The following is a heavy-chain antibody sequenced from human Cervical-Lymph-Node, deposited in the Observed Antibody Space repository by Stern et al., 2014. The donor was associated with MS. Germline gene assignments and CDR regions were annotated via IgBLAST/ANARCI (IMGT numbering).Heavy chain of an antibody. V-gene: IGHV7-4-1*02. CDR3: TRVPNSSGGDDY. J-gene: IGHJ4*02. D-gene: IGHD6-19*01. CDR2: INTNTGRP. Sequence: VQLVQSVSELKKPGASVKVSCKASGYTFTTYSLNWVRQAPGQGLEWMGGINTNTGRPTYAQGFTGRFTISVDSSARTASLEHNNLRAEDTAIYYCTRVPNSSGGDDYWGQGTLVTVSS. CDR1: GYTFTTYS.